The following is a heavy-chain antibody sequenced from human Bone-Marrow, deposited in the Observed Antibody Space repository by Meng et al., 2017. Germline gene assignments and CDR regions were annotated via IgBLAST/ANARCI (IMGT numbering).Heavy chain of an antibody. V-gene: IGHV3-53*02. Sequence: VQLVETGGGLIQPGGSLRRSCADSGFTVSSNYMSWVRQAPGKGLEWVSVIYSGGSTYYADSVKGRFTISRDNSKNTLYLQMNSLRAEDTAVYYCVTSKWFGELFPFDYWGQGTLVTVSS. CDR3: VTSKWFGELFPFDY. J-gene: IGHJ4*02. CDR2: IYSGGST. D-gene: IGHD3-10*01. CDR1: GFTVSSNY.